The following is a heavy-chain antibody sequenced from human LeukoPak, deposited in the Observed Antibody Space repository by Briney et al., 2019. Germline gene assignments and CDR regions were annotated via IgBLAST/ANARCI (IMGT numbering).Heavy chain of an antibody. Sequence: GAPVKVSCKASGYTFTSYDINWVRQATGQGLEWMGWMNPNSGNTGYAQKFQGRVTMTRNTSISTAYMELSSLRSEDTAVYYCARGMMITFGGVIVHDYWGQGTLVTVSS. J-gene: IGHJ4*02. CDR2: MNPNSGNT. CDR3: ARGMMITFGGVIVHDY. D-gene: IGHD3-16*02. CDR1: GYTFTSYD. V-gene: IGHV1-8*01.